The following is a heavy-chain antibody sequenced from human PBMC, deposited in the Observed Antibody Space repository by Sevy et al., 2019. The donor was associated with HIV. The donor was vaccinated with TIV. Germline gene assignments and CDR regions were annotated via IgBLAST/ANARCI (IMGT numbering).Heavy chain of an antibody. Sequence: GGSLRLSCAASGFTFSSYAMHWVRQAPGKGLEWVAVISNDGSNKYYADSVKGRFTISRDNSKNTLYLQMNSLRAEDTAVYYCARRDSRFYYYYGMDDWGQGTTVTVSS. J-gene: IGHJ6*02. CDR1: GFTFSSYA. CDR3: ARRDSRFYYYYGMDD. CDR2: ISNDGSNK. V-gene: IGHV3-30-3*01. D-gene: IGHD4-17*01.